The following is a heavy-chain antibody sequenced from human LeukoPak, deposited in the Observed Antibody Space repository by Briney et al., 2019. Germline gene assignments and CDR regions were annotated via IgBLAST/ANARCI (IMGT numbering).Heavy chain of an antibody. CDR2: IHTSGST. V-gene: IGHV4-38-2*02. CDR3: ARDQWGGTYIHDAFDI. J-gene: IGHJ3*02. Sequence: SETLSLTCTVSGYSISSGYYWGWIRQPPGKGLEWIGRIHTSGSTNHNPSLRSRVTISVDTSKNQFSLKLSSVTAADTAVYYCARDQWGGTYIHDAFDIWGQGTMVTVSS. CDR1: GYSISSGYY. D-gene: IGHD1-26*01.